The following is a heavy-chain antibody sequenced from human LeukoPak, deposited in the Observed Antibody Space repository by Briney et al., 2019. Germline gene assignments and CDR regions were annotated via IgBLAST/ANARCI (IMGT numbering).Heavy chain of an antibody. CDR1: GFTVSSNS. Sequence: ASLRLSCTVSGFTVSSNSMSWVRQAPGKGLEWVSFIYSDNTHYSDSVKGRFTISRDNSKNTLSLQMNSLRAEDTPVYYCARRAGAYSHPYDYWGQGTLVTVSS. V-gene: IGHV3-53*01. D-gene: IGHD4/OR15-4a*01. CDR3: ARRAGAYSHPYDY. CDR2: IYSDNT. J-gene: IGHJ4*02.